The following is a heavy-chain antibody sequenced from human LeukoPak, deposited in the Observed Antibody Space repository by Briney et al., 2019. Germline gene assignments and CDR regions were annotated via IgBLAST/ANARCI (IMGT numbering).Heavy chain of an antibody. Sequence: GGSLRLSCAASGFTFSSYSMNWVRQAPGKGLEWVSSISSSSSYIYYAASVKGRFTISRDNAKNSLYLQMNSLRAEDTAVYYCARARRGDCGGDCYPEGPFDYWGQGTLVTVSS. D-gene: IGHD2-21*02. CDR3: ARARRGDCGGDCYPEGPFDY. J-gene: IGHJ4*02. CDR2: ISSSSSYI. CDR1: GFTFSSYS. V-gene: IGHV3-21*01.